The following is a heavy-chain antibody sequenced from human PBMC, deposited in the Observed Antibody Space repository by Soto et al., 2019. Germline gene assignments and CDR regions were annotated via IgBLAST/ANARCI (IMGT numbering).Heavy chain of an antibody. Sequence: EVQLLESGGGLVQPGGSLRLSCAASGFTFGSYAMNWLRQAPGRGLECVSFIRGSGRTTYYADSVKGRFTVSRDNSKNALDLQMSSLSAEDTALYYCAKFRGPSYSYSSMAVWGNGTRVTVSS. CDR3: AKFRGPSYSYSSMAV. D-gene: IGHD3-16*01. CDR2: IRGSGRTT. J-gene: IGHJ6*03. CDR1: GFTFGSYA. V-gene: IGHV3-23*01.